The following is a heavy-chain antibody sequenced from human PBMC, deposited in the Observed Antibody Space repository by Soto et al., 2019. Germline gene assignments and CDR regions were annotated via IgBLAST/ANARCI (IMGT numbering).Heavy chain of an antibody. D-gene: IGHD3-10*01. CDR1: GFTFSNAW. CDR3: TTGVRGPYDAFDI. J-gene: IGHJ3*02. Sequence: GGSLRLSCAAAGFTFSNAWMSWVRQAPGKGLEWVGRIKSKTDGGTTDYAAPVKGRFTISRDDSKNTLYLQMNSLKTEDTAVYYCTTGVRGPYDAFDIWGQGTMVTVS. V-gene: IGHV3-15*01. CDR2: IKSKTDGGTT.